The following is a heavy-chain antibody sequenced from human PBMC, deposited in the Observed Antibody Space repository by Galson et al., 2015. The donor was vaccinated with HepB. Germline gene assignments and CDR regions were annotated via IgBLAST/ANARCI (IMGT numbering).Heavy chain of an antibody. J-gene: IGHJ6*03. CDR1: GFTFSGSA. CDR2: IVVGSGNT. Sequence: SVKVSCKASGFTFSGSAVQWVRQARGQRLERIGWIVVGSGNTNYAQKFQERVTITRDMSTSTSDLFVSSLRSEDTAVYYCAADRFNSHPYDFFSGAQRGYMDVWGKGTTVIVSS. D-gene: IGHD3-3*01. V-gene: IGHV1-58*01. CDR3: AADRFNSHPYDFFSGAQRGYMDV.